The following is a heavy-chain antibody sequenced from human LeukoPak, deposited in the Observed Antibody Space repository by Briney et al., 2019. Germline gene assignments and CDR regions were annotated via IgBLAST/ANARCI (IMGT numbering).Heavy chain of an antibody. D-gene: IGHD2-2*01. J-gene: IGHJ6*03. CDR1: GFTFSSYS. CDR2: ISSSSSYI. Sequence: GGSLRLSCAASGFTFSSYSMNWVRQAPGKGLEWVSSISSSSSYIYYADSVKGRFTISRDNAKNSLYLKMNSLRAEDTAVYYCARGQYCSSTSCLYTGMDVWGKGTTVTVSS. V-gene: IGHV3-21*01. CDR3: ARGQYCSSTSCLYTGMDV.